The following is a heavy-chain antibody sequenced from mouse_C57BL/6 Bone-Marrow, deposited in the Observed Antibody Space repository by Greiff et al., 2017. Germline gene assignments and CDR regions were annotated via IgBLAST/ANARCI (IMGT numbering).Heavy chain of an antibody. CDR3: ASWDAHYYAMDY. CDR2: INPSSGYT. Sequence: QVQLQQSGAELARPGASVKMSCKASGYTFTSYTMHWVKQRPGQGLEWIGYINPSSGYTKYNQKFKDKATLTADKSSSTAYMQLSSLTSEDSAVYDCASWDAHYYAMDYWGQGTSVTVSS. D-gene: IGHD4-1*01. J-gene: IGHJ4*01. CDR1: GYTFTSYT. V-gene: IGHV1-4*01.